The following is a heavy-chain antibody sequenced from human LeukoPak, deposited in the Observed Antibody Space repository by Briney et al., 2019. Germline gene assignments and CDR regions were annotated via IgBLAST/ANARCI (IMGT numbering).Heavy chain of an antibody. D-gene: IGHD5-24*01. CDR3: AIDQAGLREFDS. CDR2: TSGSGTST. J-gene: IGHJ4*02. CDR1: GFTFSSYA. Sequence: PGGSLRLSCAASGFTFSSYAMSWVRQAPGKGLEWVSGTSGSGTSTYYTDSVKGRFTISRDNSKNTLYLQMISLRAEDTAVYYCAIDQAGLREFDSWGQGTLVTVSS. V-gene: IGHV3-23*01.